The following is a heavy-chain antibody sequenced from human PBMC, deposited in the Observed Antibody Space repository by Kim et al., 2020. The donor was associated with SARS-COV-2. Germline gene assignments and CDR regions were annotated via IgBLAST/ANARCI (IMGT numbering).Heavy chain of an antibody. CDR3: AKEIFLNGDWNDAFDF. D-gene: IGHD2-21*02. CDR2: IWGNAVTV. V-gene: IGHV3-33*06. CDR1: GFSFSGYS. Sequence: GGSLRLSCAASGFSFSGYSIHWVRQPPGKGLEWVGSIWGNAVTVHYGESVKGRFTISRDNSKNMVNLQMDNLRAEDTALYYCAKEIFLNGDWNDAFDFWGQGTMVTVSS. J-gene: IGHJ3*01.